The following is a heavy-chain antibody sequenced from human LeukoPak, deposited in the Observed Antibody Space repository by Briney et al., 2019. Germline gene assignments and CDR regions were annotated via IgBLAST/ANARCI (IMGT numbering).Heavy chain of an antibody. CDR3: ARHEESYGSVTTFDY. D-gene: IGHD3-10*01. V-gene: IGHV4-39*01. CDR2: IYYSGST. CDR1: GGSISSSSYY. Sequence: SETLSLTCTVSGGSISSSSYYWGWIRQPPGKGLEWIGSIYYSGSTYYNPSLKSRVTISVDTSKNQFSLKLSSVTAADTAVYYCARHEESYGSVTTFDYWGQGTLVTVSS. J-gene: IGHJ4*02.